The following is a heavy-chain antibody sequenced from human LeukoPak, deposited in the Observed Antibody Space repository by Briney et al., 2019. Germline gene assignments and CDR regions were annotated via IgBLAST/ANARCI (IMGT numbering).Heavy chain of an antibody. D-gene: IGHD1-26*01. CDR2: IYHSGST. J-gene: IGHJ4*02. Sequence: KPSETLSLTCTVSGGSIGSSGYYWGWIRQPPGKGLEWIGSIYHSGSTYYNPSLKSRVTISVDMSKNQFSLKLGSVTAADTAVYYCARGSFGRRTDGYFDYWGQGTLVTVSS. V-gene: IGHV4-39*07. CDR1: GGSIGSSGYY. CDR3: ARGSFGRRTDGYFDY.